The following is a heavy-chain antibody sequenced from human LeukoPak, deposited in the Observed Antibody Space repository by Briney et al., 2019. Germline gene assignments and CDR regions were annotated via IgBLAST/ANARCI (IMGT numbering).Heavy chain of an antibody. J-gene: IGHJ6*03. Sequence: GASVKVSCKASGYTFTGYYMHWVRQAPGQGLEWMGWINPNSGGTNYAQKFQGRVTMTRDTSISTAYMELSSLRSEDTAVYYCARAYDSSGYYLGFVYYMDVWGKGTTVTVSS. CDR3: ARAYDSSGYYLGFVYYMDV. CDR1: GYTFTGYY. V-gene: IGHV1-2*02. D-gene: IGHD3-22*01. CDR2: INPNSGGT.